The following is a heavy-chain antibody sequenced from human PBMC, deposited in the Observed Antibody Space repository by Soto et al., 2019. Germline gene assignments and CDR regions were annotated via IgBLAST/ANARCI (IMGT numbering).Heavy chain of an antibody. D-gene: IGHD3-22*01. Sequence: GASAKVSCKASGYTFTSYGISWVRQAPGQGLEWMGWISAYNGNTNYAQKLQGRVTMTTDTSTSTAYMELRSLRSDDTAVYYCARGADSSGYYDFDYWGQGTLVTVSS. J-gene: IGHJ4*02. CDR2: ISAYNGNT. CDR3: ARGADSSGYYDFDY. CDR1: GYTFTSYG. V-gene: IGHV1-18*01.